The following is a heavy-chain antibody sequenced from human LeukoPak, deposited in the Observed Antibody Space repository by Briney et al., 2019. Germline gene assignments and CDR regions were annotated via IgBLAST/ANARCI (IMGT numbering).Heavy chain of an antibody. V-gene: IGHV3-74*01. CDR3: VSDSEGRSGGDS. D-gene: IGHD1-26*01. J-gene: IGHJ4*02. Sequence: GSLRLSCAASGFTFSNYWMHWIRQVSEKGMLWVSRINRDGTTRNYADSVKGRFTVSRDNGKNTLYLQMNSLRAEDTAVYYCVSDSEGRSGGDSWGQGSLVTVSS. CDR2: INRDGTTR. CDR1: GFTFSNYW.